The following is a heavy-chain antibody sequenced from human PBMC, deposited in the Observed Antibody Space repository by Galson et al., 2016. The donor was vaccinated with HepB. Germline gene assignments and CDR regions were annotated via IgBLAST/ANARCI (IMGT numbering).Heavy chain of an antibody. D-gene: IGHD3-9*01. J-gene: IGHJ6*03. CDR3: ARGPTLTNYYTGPGGGHSYYMDV. V-gene: IGHV1-46*01. Sequence: SVKVSCKASGYTLTNYYIHWVRQAPGQGLEWMGVIDPSGGSTTSAQNFRGRFTMTRDTSTSTVHMELSSLTSSDAAVYFCARGPTLTNYYTGPGGGHSYYMDVWGKGTTFTLSS. CDR2: IDPSGGST. CDR1: GYTLTNYY.